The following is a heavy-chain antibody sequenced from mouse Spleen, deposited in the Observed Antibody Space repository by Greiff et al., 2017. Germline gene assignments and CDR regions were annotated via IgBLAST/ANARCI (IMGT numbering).Heavy chain of an antibody. Sequence: QVQLQQSGPGLVQPSQSLSITCTVSGFSLTSYGVHWVRQSPGKGLEWLGVIWSGGSTDYNAAFISRLSISKDNSKSQVFFKMNSLQADDTAIYYCARPYGKAWFAYWGQGTLVTVSA. CDR2: IWSGGST. CDR1: GFSLTSYG. CDR3: ARPYGKAWFAY. D-gene: IGHD2-1*01. V-gene: IGHV2-2*01. J-gene: IGHJ3*01.